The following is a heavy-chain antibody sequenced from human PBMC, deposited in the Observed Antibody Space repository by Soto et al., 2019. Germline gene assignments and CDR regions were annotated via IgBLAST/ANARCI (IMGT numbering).Heavy chain of an antibody. CDR1: GGTFSSYA. CDR3: ARDRCWAGGSYGVANVFDP. D-gene: IGHD1-26*01. J-gene: IGHJ5*02. Sequence: QVQLVQSGAEVKKPGSSVKVSCKASGGTFSSYAISWVRQAPGQGLEWMGGIIPIFGTANYAQKFQGRVTITADESTSKAYMELSSVRSEDTAVYYCARDRCWAGGSYGVANVFDPWGQGTLVTGSS. V-gene: IGHV1-69*01. CDR2: IIPIFGTA.